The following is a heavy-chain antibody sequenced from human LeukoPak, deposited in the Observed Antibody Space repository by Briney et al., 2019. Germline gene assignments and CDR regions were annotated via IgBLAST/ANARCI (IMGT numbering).Heavy chain of an antibody. CDR1: GYTFTGYY. V-gene: IGHV1-2*02. CDR3: ARVFGWLEAFDI. D-gene: IGHD3-9*01. CDR2: INPNTGGT. J-gene: IGHJ3*02. Sequence: ASVKVSCKASGYTFTGYYIHWVRQAPGQGLDWMGWINPNTGGTNYAQKFQGRVTMTRDTSISTAYMELGRLRSDDTAVYYCARVFGWLEAFDIWGQGTMVTVSS.